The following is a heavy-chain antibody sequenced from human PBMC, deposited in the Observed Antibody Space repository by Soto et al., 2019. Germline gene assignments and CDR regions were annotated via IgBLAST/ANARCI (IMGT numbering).Heavy chain of an antibody. Sequence: SETLSLTCAVSGYSISSGYYWGWIRQPPGKGLEWIGSIYHSGSTHYNPSLKSRVTISVDTSKNQFSLKLSSVTAAETAVYYCERDRIVGILGKGAFDIWGQGTMVTVSS. D-gene: IGHD1-26*01. CDR1: GYSISSGYY. J-gene: IGHJ3*02. V-gene: IGHV4-38-2*02. CDR2: IYHSGST. CDR3: ERDRIVGILGKGAFDI.